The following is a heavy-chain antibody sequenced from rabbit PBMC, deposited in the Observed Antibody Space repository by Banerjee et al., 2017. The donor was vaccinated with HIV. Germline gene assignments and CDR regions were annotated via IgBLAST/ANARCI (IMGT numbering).Heavy chain of an antibody. Sequence: EETGGGLVTPGESLKLFCTASGFDISSYHMSWVRQAPGKGLEWIGIIWSGGSTDYATWVNGRFSISRENTQNTVSLQMNSLTAADTATYFCARAYVDYVGYADIYYFKLWGQGTLVTVS. J-gene: IGHJ4*01. V-gene: IGHV1S33*01. D-gene: IGHD6-1*01. CDR1: GFDISSYH. CDR2: IWSGGST. CDR3: ARAYVDYVGYADIYYFKL.